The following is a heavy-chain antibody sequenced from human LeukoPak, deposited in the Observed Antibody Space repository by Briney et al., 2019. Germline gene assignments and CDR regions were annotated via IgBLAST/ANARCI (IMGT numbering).Heavy chain of an antibody. V-gene: IGHV6-1*01. D-gene: IGHD3-10*01. Sequence: SQTLSLTCAISGDGVSSNIAAWNWIRQSPSRGLEWLGRTYYRSKWYNDYALSVKSRLTINPDTSKNQFSLKLSSVTAADTAVYYCARHPLWFGDATSYWFDPWGQGTLVTVSS. CDR3: ARHPLWFGDATSYWFDP. J-gene: IGHJ5*02. CDR2: TYYRSKWYN. CDR1: GDGVSSNIAA.